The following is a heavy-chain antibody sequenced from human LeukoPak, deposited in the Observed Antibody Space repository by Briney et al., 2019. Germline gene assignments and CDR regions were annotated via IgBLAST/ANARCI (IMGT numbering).Heavy chain of an antibody. V-gene: IGHV3-30*18. Sequence: GRSLRLSCAASGFTFSSYGMHWVRQAPGKGLEWVAVISYDGSNKYYADSVKGRFTISRDNPKNTLYLQMNSLRAEDTAVYYCAKDFRGIAAAGTLDYWGQGTLVTVSS. CDR3: AKDFRGIAAAGTLDY. J-gene: IGHJ4*02. D-gene: IGHD6-13*01. CDR2: ISYDGSNK. CDR1: GFTFSSYG.